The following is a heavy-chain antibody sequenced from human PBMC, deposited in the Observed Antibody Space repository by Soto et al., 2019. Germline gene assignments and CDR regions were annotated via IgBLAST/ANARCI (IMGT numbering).Heavy chain of an antibody. CDR1: GFTFSDYY. V-gene: IGHV3-74*01. D-gene: IGHD1-7*01. Sequence: GGSLRLSCAASGFTFSDYYMSWIRQAPGKGLVWVSRINSDGSSTSYADSVKGRFTISRDNAKNTLYLQMNSLRAEDTAVYYCARRETSPASPVDYWGQGTLVTVSS. CDR2: INSDGSST. J-gene: IGHJ4*02. CDR3: ARRETSPASPVDY.